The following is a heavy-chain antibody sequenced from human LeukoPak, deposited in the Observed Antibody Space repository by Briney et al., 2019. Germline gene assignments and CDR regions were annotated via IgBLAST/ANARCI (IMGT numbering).Heavy chain of an antibody. Sequence: GRSLRLSCAASGFTFSSYAMHWGRQAPGKGLEWVAVISYDGSNKYYADSVKGRFTISRDNSKNTLYLQMNSLRAEDTAVYYCARDQRIWSGGYYGMDVWGQGTTVTVSS. CDR2: ISYDGSNK. J-gene: IGHJ6*02. CDR3: ARDQRIWSGGYYGMDV. V-gene: IGHV3-30-3*01. CDR1: GFTFSSYA. D-gene: IGHD3-3*01.